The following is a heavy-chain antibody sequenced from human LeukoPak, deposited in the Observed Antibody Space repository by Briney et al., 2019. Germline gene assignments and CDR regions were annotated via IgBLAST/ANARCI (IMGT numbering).Heavy chain of an antibody. J-gene: IGHJ6*03. CDR2: INPNSGGT. V-gene: IGHV1-2*02. CDR3: ARGGIVGQWLAYYYYMDV. CDR1: GYTFTGYY. D-gene: IGHD6-19*01. Sequence: GASVKVSCKASGYTFTGYYMHWVRQAPGQGLEWMGWINPNSGGTNYAQKFQGRVTMTRDTSISTAYMELSRLRSDDTAVYYCARGGIVGQWLAYYYYMDVWGKGTTVTVPS.